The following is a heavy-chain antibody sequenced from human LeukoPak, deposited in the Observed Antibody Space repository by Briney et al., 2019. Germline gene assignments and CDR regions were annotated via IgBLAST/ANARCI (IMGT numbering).Heavy chain of an antibody. J-gene: IGHJ4*02. CDR3: ARHLYFYGSGSRYFDF. V-gene: IGHV4-39*01. CDR1: GDSISSRNIY. CDR2: VYHSGTT. Sequence: SETLSLTCTVSGDSISSRNIYWGWIRQAPGKGLEWIGTVYHSGTTYYNPSLETPVIISADTSKNQLSLGLSSVTAADTALYYCARHLYFYGSGSRYFDFWGQGTLVTVSS. D-gene: IGHD3-10*01.